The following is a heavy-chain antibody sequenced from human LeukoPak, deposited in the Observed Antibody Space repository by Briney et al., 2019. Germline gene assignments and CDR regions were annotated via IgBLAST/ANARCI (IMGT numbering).Heavy chain of an antibody. Sequence: TGGSLRLSCAASGFTFSDYSMSWIRQAPGKGLEWVSYITGGDTAIYYADSVKGRFTISRDNAKNSLFLQMNSLRAEDTAVYYCARSGGNSPVDYWGQGTLVTFSS. D-gene: IGHD3-10*01. J-gene: IGHJ4*02. V-gene: IGHV3-11*01. CDR1: GFTFSDYS. CDR3: ARSGGNSPVDY. CDR2: ITGGDTAI.